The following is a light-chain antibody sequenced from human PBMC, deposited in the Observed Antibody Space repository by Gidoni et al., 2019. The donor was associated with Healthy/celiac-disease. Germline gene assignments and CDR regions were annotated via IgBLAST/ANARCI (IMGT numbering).Light chain of an antibody. J-gene: IGKJ1*01. Sequence: LSCRASQSVSSNLAWYQQKPGQAPRLLIYGASTRATGIPARFSGSGSGTEFTLTISSLQFEDFAVYYCQQYNNWWTFGQGTKVEIK. CDR1: QSVSSN. V-gene: IGKV3-15*01. CDR3: QQYNNWWT. CDR2: GAS.